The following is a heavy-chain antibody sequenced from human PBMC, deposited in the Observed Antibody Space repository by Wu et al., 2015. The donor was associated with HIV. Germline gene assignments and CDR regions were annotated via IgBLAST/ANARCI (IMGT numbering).Heavy chain of an antibody. CDR3: ARGHSGSYYLHFDY. V-gene: IGHV1-2*02. D-gene: IGHD3-10*01. J-gene: IGHJ4*02. CDR2: MNPDGGGT. Sequence: QMHLVQSGAEVKKPGASVKVSCKASGYMFIGNYMHWVRQVPGQGPEWMGWMNPDGGGTDYAQKFQGRVTMTRDTSISTAYMELSRLTSDDTAVYYCARGHSGSYYLHFDYWGQGTPVTVSS. CDR1: GYMFIGNY.